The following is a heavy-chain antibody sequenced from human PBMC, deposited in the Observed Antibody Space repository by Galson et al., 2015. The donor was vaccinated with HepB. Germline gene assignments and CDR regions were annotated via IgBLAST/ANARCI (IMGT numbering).Heavy chain of an antibody. V-gene: IGHV3-30*03. J-gene: IGHJ6*02. D-gene: IGHD3-3*01. CDR3: ATDSWRGALRLHYYYGMDV. CDR2: ISYDGSSE. Sequence: LRLSCAASGFTFNNYAMHWVRQAPGRGLEWVAAISYDGSSEFYANSVSGRFTISRDNSKNTLYLRIDSLRTEDTALYYCATDSWRGALRLHYYYGMDVWGQGTTVTVSS. CDR1: GFTFNNYA.